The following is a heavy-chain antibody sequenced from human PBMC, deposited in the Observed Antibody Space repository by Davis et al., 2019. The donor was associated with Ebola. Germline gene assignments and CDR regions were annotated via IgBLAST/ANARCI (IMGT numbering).Heavy chain of an antibody. Sequence: PGGSLRLSCVASEFTLSSYGMHWVRQTPGTGLEWVAVSWFDGRNQQYADSVKGRFTISRDNAKNSLYLQMTSLRAEDTAVYYCARHTPNPSGARYYGMDVWGQVTTVTVSS. CDR3: ARHTPNPSGARYYGMDV. J-gene: IGHJ6*02. CDR2: SWFDGRNQ. D-gene: IGHD4/OR15-4a*01. V-gene: IGHV3-33*01. CDR1: EFTLSSYG.